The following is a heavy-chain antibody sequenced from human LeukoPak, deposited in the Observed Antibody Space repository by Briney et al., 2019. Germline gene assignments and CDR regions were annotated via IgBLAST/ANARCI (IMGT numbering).Heavy chain of an antibody. J-gene: IGHJ6*03. CDR3: ARVCCSSWYSYYYYYYMDV. CDR1: GFIFNSYS. Sequence: GGSLRLSCAASGFIFNSYSMNWVRQAPGKGLEWVSSLSSSSSYKYYADSVKGRFTISRDNAKNSLYLQMNSLRAEDTAVYYCARVCCSSWYSYYYYYYMDVWGKGTTVTVSS. CDR2: LSSSSSYK. V-gene: IGHV3-21*01. D-gene: IGHD6-13*01.